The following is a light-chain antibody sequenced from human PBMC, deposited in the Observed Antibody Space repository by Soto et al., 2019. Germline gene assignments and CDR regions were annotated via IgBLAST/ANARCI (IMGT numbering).Light chain of an antibody. CDR2: RNN. J-gene: IGLJ7*01. V-gene: IGLV1-47*01. Sequence: QSVLTQPPSASGTPGQRVTISCSGSSSHIGSNYGYWYQQLPGTAPKLLIYRNNQRHSGVPDRFSGSKSGTSASRAIIGLRSEYEADYYCAAWDDSMSASVFGGGTQLTVL. CDR3: AAWDDSMSASV. CDR1: SSHIGSNY.